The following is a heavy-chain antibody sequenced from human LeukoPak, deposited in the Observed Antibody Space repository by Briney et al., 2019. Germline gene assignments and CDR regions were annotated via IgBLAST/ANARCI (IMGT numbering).Heavy chain of an antibody. D-gene: IGHD6-19*01. J-gene: IGHJ4*02. CDR3: AREAAYSGWYDY. V-gene: IGHV1-3*01. Sequence: ASVTVSCTASGYTFTSYAMHWVRQAPGQRLEWMGWINAGNGSTKYSQKFQGRVTITRDTSASTAYMELSSLRSEDTAVYYCAREAAYSGWYDYWGQGTLVTVSS. CDR1: GYTFTSYA. CDR2: INAGNGST.